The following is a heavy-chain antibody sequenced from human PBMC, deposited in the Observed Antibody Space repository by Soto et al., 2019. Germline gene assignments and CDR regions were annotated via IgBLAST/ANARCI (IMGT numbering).Heavy chain of an antibody. CDR3: AREGGWYVDN. V-gene: IGHV1-3*05. D-gene: IGHD6-19*01. Sequence: QVQLVQSGAEEKKPGASVKVSCKASGFTFTGYAIHWVRQAPGQRLEWMAWIKADNTTTKYSQTFQGRVAITRDTSASTAYMELSSLRSEDTAMDYCAREGGWYVDNWGQGTLVTVSS. CDR1: GFTFTGYA. J-gene: IGHJ4*02. CDR2: IKADNTTT.